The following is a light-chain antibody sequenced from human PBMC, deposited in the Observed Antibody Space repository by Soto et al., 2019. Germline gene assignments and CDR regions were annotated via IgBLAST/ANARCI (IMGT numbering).Light chain of an antibody. Sequence: QSVLTQPPSASGTPGQRVTISCSGSSSNIGSNTVIWYQQLPGTAPKLLIYSNNQRPSGVPDRFSGSKSGTSASLAISGLQSEDEADYYCAAWDDSLNGYVFGTGPKLTAL. CDR3: AAWDDSLNGYV. CDR1: SSNIGSNT. V-gene: IGLV1-44*01. J-gene: IGLJ1*01. CDR2: SNN.